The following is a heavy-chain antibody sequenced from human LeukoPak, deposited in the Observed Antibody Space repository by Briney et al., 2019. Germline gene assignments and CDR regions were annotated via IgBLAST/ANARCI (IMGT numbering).Heavy chain of an antibody. J-gene: IGHJ3*02. D-gene: IGHD2-2*02. Sequence: GESLKISCKGSGYSFTSYWIGWVRQMPGKGLEWMGIIYPGDSDTRYSPSFQGQVTISADKSISTAYLQWSSLKASDTAMYYCARAGIPEYCSSTSCYMELAFDIWGQGTMVTVSS. CDR1: GYSFTSYW. CDR3: ARAGIPEYCSSTSCYMELAFDI. CDR2: IYPGDSDT. V-gene: IGHV5-51*01.